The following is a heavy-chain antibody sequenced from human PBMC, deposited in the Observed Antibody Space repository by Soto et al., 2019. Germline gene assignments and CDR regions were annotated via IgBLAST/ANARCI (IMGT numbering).Heavy chain of an antibody. J-gene: IGHJ6*02. V-gene: IGHV3-33*08. CDR2: VSPHAANK. Sequence: PGGSLRLSCVASGFTFDSCGMNWVRQAPGKGLEWVAGVSPHAANKYYADSVKGRFTISRDNSKNTLYLQMNSLRAEDTAVYYCAGDDIVVVPAANLLYYYYYGMDVWGQGTTVTVSS. CDR3: AGDDIVVVPAANLLYYYYYGMDV. CDR1: GFTFDSCG. D-gene: IGHD2-2*01.